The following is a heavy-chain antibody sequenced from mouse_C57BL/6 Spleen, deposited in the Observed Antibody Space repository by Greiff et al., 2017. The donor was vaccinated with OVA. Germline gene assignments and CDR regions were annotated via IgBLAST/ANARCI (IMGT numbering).Heavy chain of an antibody. CDR2: INPNNGGT. D-gene: IGHD1-1*01. V-gene: IGHV1-26*01. CDR1: GYTFTDYY. J-gene: IGHJ2*01. CDR3: ARGRGPYTTVVSFDY. Sequence: VQLQQSGPELVKPGASVKISCKASGYTFTDYYMNWVKQSPGKSLEWIGDINPNNGGTSYNQKFKGKATLTVDKSSSTAYMELRSLTSEDSAVYDCARGRGPYTTVVSFDYWGQGTTLTVSS.